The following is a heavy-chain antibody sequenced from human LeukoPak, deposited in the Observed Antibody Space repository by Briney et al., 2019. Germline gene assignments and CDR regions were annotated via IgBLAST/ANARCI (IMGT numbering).Heavy chain of an antibody. Sequence: GGSLRLSCAASGFTFSSYAMHWVRQAPGKGLEYVSAISSNGGSTYYANSVKGRFTISRDNSKNTLYLQMGSLRAEDMAVYYCARGWGGSSWPFDYWGQGTLVTVSS. V-gene: IGHV3-64*01. CDR3: ARGWGGSSWPFDY. CDR1: GFTFSSYA. J-gene: IGHJ4*02. D-gene: IGHD3-16*01. CDR2: ISSNGGST.